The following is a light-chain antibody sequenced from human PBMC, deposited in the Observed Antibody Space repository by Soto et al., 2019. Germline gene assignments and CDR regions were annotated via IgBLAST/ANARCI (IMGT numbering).Light chain of an antibody. J-gene: IGKJ1*01. V-gene: IGKV3-20*01. CDR2: GAS. CDR1: QSVSSNQ. CDR3: QQYGGSST. Sequence: IGLTQSPGTVSLSPGERATLSCRASQSVSSNQLAWYQQKPGQAPSLLIYGASSRATGVPDRFSGSGSGTDFTLTISRLEPEDYAVYFCQQYGGSSTFGQGTKVDIK.